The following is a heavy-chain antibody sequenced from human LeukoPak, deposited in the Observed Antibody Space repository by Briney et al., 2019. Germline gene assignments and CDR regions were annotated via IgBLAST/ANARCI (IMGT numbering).Heavy chain of an antibody. D-gene: IGHD5/OR15-5a*01. CDR3: ARLSRGLYER. J-gene: IGHJ4*02. Sequence: PSETLSLTCTVSGDSMDTKVYYWGWIRHAPGKGLEWIGAVYYSGSTDYNPSLKSRVTISGDTSKNQFSLKLSSVTAADTAVYYCARLSRGLYERWGQGTLVTVSS. V-gene: IGHV4-39*07. CDR1: GDSMDTKVYY. CDR2: VYYSGST.